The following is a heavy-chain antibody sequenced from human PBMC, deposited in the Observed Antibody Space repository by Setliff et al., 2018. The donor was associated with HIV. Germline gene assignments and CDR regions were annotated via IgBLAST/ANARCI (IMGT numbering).Heavy chain of an antibody. J-gene: IGHJ4*02. CDR1: GGSISSYY. CDR3: ARGLSFYDPGGFDY. V-gene: IGHV4-4*09. CDR2: IYTSGST. Sequence: FTCTVSGGSISSYYWSWIRQPPGKGLEWIGYIYTSGSTNYNPSLKSRVTISVDTSKNQFSLKLSSVTAADTAVYYCARGLSFYDPGGFDYWGQGTLVTVSS. D-gene: IGHD3-22*01.